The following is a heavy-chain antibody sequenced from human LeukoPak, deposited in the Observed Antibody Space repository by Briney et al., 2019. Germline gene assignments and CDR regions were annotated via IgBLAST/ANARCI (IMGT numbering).Heavy chain of an antibody. V-gene: IGHV1-2*02. Sequence: ASVKVSCKASGYTFTGYYMHWVRQAPGQGLEWMGWINPNSGGTNYAQKVQGRVTMTRDTSISTAYMELSRLRSDDTAVYYCARDYGSGSYYPDYWGQGTLVTVSS. CDR2: INPNSGGT. CDR3: ARDYGSGSYYPDY. J-gene: IGHJ4*02. CDR1: GYTFTGYY. D-gene: IGHD3-10*01.